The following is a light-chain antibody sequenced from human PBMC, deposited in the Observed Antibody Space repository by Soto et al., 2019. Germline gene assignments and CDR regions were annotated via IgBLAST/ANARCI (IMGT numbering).Light chain of an antibody. CDR2: ENN. CDR1: TSNIGSSS. V-gene: IGLV1-47*01. J-gene: IGLJ2*01. Sequence: QSVLRQPASASGTPGQSVTISCSGSTSNIGSSSVYWYQPLPGTAPKVFFFENNRRPSGVPDRFSGSKSGTSASLAISGLRSEDEADYYCATWDDSLSGPVFGGGTKVTVL. CDR3: ATWDDSLSGPV.